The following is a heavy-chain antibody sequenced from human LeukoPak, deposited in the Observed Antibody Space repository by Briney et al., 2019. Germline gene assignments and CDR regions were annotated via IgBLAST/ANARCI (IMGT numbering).Heavy chain of an antibody. CDR2: INPNSGGT. Sequence: ASVKVSCKASEYTFTGYYMHWVRQAPGQGLEWMGWINPNSGGTNYAQKFQGRVTMTRDTSISTAYMELSRLRSDDTAVYYCARGSSSWYGYYYYYYMDVWGKGTTVTISS. V-gene: IGHV1-2*02. CDR1: EYTFTGYY. CDR3: ARGSSSWYGYYYYYYMDV. D-gene: IGHD6-13*01. J-gene: IGHJ6*03.